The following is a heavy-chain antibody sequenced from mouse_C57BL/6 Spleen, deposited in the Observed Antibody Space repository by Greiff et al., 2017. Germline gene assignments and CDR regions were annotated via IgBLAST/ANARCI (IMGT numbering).Heavy chain of an antibody. J-gene: IGHJ2*01. V-gene: IGHV1-64*01. CDR2: IHPNSGST. CDR3: ARFRMVTHYFDY. Sequence: QVQLQQPGAELVTPGASVKLSCKASGYTFTSYWMHWVKQRPGQGLEWIGMIHPNSGSTNYNEKFKSKATLTVDKSSITAYMQLSSLTSEYSAVYYCARFRMVTHYFDYWGQGTTLTVSS. D-gene: IGHD2-3*01. CDR1: GYTFTSYW.